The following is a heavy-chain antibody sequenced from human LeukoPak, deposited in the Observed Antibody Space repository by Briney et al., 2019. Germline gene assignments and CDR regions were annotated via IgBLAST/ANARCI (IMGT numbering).Heavy chain of an antibody. J-gene: IGHJ4*02. CDR3: AREATWGQWYFDH. Sequence: GGSLRLSCVASGFSFSNHGMHWVRQAPGKGLEWVSVIASDGGAKFYADSVKGRFTLSRYNPKNMFFLQMNLLTVEDTAIYYCAREATWGQWYFDHWGQGTPVTVSS. CDR1: GFSFSNHG. CDR2: IASDGGAK. V-gene: IGHV3-30*03. D-gene: IGHD6-19*01.